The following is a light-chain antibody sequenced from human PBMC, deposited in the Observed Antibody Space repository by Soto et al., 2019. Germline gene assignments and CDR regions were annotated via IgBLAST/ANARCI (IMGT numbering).Light chain of an antibody. CDR3: QRYNDFQSS. Sequence: DIQMTQSPSTLSASVGDGVTITCRASQNIGSWLAWYQQKPGEAPKLLISKATNLQSGVPSRFSGSGSGTDFSLTISSLQPVDSATYFCQRYNDFQSSFGPGTKLDI. CDR1: QNIGSW. CDR2: KAT. J-gene: IGKJ2*01. V-gene: IGKV1-5*03.